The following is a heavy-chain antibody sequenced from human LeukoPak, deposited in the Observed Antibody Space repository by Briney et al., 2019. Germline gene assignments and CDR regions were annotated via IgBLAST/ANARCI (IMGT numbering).Heavy chain of an antibody. J-gene: IGHJ6*03. CDR1: GGSISSITYY. V-gene: IGHV4-39*01. CDR2: MYYRGNT. CDR3: ARLHYGGNYGYYYYYMDV. Sequence: SETLSLTCTVPGGSISSITYYWGWIRQPPGKGLEWVGHMYYRGNTFYNPSLKSRVTISVDTSKNQFSLKLSSVTAADTAVYYCARLHYGGNYGYYYYYMDVWGKGTTVTISS. D-gene: IGHD4-23*01.